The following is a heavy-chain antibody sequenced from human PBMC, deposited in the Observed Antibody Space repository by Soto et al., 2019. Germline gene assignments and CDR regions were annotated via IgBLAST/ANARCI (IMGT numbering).Heavy chain of an antibody. V-gene: IGHV3-66*01. Sequence: TGGSLRLSCAASGFTVSSNYMSWVRQAPGKGLEWVSVIYSGGSTYYADSVKGRFTISRDNSKNTLYLQMNSLRAEDTAVYYCARDLFSSGWYLDYWGQGTLVTVSS. J-gene: IGHJ4*02. D-gene: IGHD6-19*01. CDR2: IYSGGST. CDR3: ARDLFSSGWYLDY. CDR1: GFTVSSNY.